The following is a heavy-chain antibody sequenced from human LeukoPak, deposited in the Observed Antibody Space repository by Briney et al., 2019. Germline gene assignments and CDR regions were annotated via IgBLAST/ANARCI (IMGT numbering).Heavy chain of an antibody. CDR3: ASLWGHYYDSSGYYKDY. CDR1: GGSFSGYY. Sequence: SETLSLTCAVYGGSFSGYYWSWIRQPPGKGLEWIGETNHSGSTNYKPSLKSRVTISVDTSKNQFSLKLSSVTAADTAVYYCASLWGHYYDSSGYYKDYWGQGTLVTVSS. D-gene: IGHD3-22*01. J-gene: IGHJ4*02. V-gene: IGHV4-34*01. CDR2: TNHSGST.